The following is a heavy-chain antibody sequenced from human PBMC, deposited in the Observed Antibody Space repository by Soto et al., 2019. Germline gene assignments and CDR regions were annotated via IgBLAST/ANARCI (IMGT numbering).Heavy chain of an antibody. CDR2: IDPSDSYT. V-gene: IGHV5-10-1*01. CDR3: AIVVVLAAITGWDYYYYGMDV. J-gene: IGHJ6*02. D-gene: IGHD2-2*02. CDR1: GYSFTSYW. Sequence: GESLRISCKGSGYSFTSYWISGVRQMPGKGLEWMGRIDPSDSYTNYSPSFQGHVTISADKSISTAYLQWSSLKASDTAMYYCAIVVVLAAITGWDYYYYGMDVWGQGTTVTVSS.